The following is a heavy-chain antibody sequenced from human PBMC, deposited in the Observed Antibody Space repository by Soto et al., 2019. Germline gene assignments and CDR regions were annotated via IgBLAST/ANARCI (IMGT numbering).Heavy chain of an antibody. Sequence: QVQLVESGGGVVQPGRSLRLSCAASGFTFSSYGMHWVRQAPGKGLEWVAVIWYDGSNKYYADSVKGRFTISRDNSKNTLYLQMNSLRAEDTAVYYCARAKFGRGYDIYYFDYWGQGTLVTVSS. V-gene: IGHV3-33*01. CDR1: GFTFSSYG. D-gene: IGHD5-12*01. CDR2: IWYDGSNK. CDR3: ARAKFGRGYDIYYFDY. J-gene: IGHJ4*02.